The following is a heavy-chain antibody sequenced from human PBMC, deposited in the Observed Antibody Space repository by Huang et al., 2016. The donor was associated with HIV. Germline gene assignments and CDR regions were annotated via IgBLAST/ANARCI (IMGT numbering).Heavy chain of an antibody. J-gene: IGHJ4*02. CDR3: AGDWAHYDSSASYRPFDY. CDR2: VDPEEAET. D-gene: IGHD3-22*01. CDR1: RYNLADMP. Sequence: VQLIQSGAEVKRPGASVRVTCKLSRYNLADMPIHWVRQAPVKGLEWLGGVDPEEAETIYAQKFQDRVTMTEDTSSNTAYMEWRSLTSDDTAVYYCAGDWAHYDSSASYRPFDYWGQGTLVTVSS. V-gene: IGHV1-24*01.